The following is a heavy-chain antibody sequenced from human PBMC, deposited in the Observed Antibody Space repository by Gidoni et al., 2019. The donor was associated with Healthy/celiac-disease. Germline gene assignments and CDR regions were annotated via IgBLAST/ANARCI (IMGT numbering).Heavy chain of an antibody. CDR2: INPNSGGT. V-gene: IGHV1-2*02. D-gene: IGHD6-13*01. Sequence: QVPLVQSGAEVTKPGASVKVSCKASGYTFTVYSLHWVRQAPGQGLEWMGWINPNSGGTNYAQKFQGRVTMTRDTSISTAYMELSRLRSDDTAVYYCARGKGYSSSGYDGEGQGDYWGQGTLVTVSS. CDR1: GYTFTVYS. J-gene: IGHJ4*02. CDR3: ARGKGYSSSGYDGEGQGDY.